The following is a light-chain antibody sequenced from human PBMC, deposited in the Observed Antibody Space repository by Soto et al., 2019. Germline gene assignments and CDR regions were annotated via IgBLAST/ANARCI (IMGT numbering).Light chain of an antibody. V-gene: IGLV2-23*01. J-gene: IGLJ3*02. CDR2: EAS. Sequence: QSVLTQPASVSGSPGQSITISCTGTNSDVGSHNFVSWYQQYPGKAPKLLIYEASKRPPGLSNRFSGSKSGNTASLTISGLQAEDEADYYCCSLTNGATWVFGGGTKLTVL. CDR1: NSDVGSHNF. CDR3: CSLTNGATWV.